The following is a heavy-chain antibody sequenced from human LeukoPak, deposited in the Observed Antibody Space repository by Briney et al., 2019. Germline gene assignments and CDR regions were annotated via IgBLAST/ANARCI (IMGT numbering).Heavy chain of an antibody. J-gene: IGHJ4*02. Sequence: GGSLRLSCAASRFTFDEYGMSWVRQTAGKGLEWVSGINWNGRSIGYADSVKGRFTVSRDNAKSSLYLQMNSLRVDDTAMYYCAGYSSGWFFDYWGQGNLVAVSS. CDR1: RFTFDEYG. V-gene: IGHV3-20*04. CDR3: AGYSSGWFFDY. D-gene: IGHD6-19*01. CDR2: INWNGRSI.